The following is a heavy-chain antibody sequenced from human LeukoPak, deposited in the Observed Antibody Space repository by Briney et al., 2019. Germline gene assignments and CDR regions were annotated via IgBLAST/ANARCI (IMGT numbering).Heavy chain of an antibody. CDR3: ASPPSLGY. J-gene: IGHJ4*02. V-gene: IGHV3-7*03. Sequence: GGSLRLSCAVSGFTFSSYRMHWVRQAPGKGLEWVANIKQDGSETHYADSVRGRFTISRDNAKNSLYLQMNTLRAEDTAVYYCASPPSLGYWGQGTLVTVSS. D-gene: IGHD6-13*01. CDR2: IKQDGSET. CDR1: GFTFSSYR.